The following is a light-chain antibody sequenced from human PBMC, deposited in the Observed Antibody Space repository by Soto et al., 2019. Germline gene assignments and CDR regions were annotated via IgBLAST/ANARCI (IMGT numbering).Light chain of an antibody. Sequence: EIVLTQSPATLSLSPGERATLSCRASQSVSSYLAWYQQKPGQAPRLLIYDASNRATGIPARFSGSGSGTDFTLTISSLEPEDFAFYYCQQRGNLYTFGQGTKLEIK. CDR1: QSVSSY. CDR3: QQRGNLYT. J-gene: IGKJ2*01. CDR2: DAS. V-gene: IGKV3-11*01.